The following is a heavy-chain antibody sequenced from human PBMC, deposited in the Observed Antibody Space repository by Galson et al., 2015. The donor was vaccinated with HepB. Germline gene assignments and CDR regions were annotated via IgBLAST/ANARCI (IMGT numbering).Heavy chain of an antibody. J-gene: IGHJ4*02. D-gene: IGHD3-16*02. CDR3: ARGDYDYVWGSYRQLDY. V-gene: IGHV1-69*13. CDR2: IIPIFGTA. CDR1: GGTFSRYA. Sequence: SVKVSCKASGGTFSRYAISWVRQAPGQGLEWMGGIIPIFGTANYAQKFQGRVTITADESTSTAYMELSSLRSEDTAVYYCARGDYDYVWGSYRQLDYWGQGTLVTVSS.